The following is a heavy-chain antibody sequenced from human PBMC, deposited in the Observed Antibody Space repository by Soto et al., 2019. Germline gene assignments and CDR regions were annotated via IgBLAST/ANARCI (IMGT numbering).Heavy chain of an antibody. V-gene: IGHV5-10-1*01. CDR3: VRQPMTSPYWYFDV. CDR2: IDPSDSYT. J-gene: IGHJ2*01. CDR1: GYTFTSYW. Sequence: PGESMKICCNAAGYTFTSYWSSWVRQMPGKGLEWMGRIDPSDSYTNYSPSFQGHVTISVDMSISTAYMQCSSLKASDTAMYYCVRQPMTSPYWYFDVWGRGTLVTVSS. D-gene: IGHD2-21*02.